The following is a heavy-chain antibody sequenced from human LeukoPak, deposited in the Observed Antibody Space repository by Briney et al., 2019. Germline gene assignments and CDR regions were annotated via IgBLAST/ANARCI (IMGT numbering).Heavy chain of an antibody. D-gene: IGHD6-13*01. V-gene: IGHV4-59*01. CDR1: GGSISSYY. J-gene: IGHJ4*02. CDR2: IYYSGST. Sequence: KPSETLSLTCTVSGGSISSYYWSWIRQPPGKGLEWIGYIYYSGSTNYNPSLKSRVTISVDTSKNQFSLKLSSVTAADTAVYYCARALSQQLGYFDYWGQGTLVTVSS. CDR3: ARALSQQLGYFDY.